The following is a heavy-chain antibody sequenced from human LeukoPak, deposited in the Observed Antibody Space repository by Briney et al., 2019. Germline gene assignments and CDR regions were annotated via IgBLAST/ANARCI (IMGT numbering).Heavy chain of an antibody. CDR2: INPNSGGT. D-gene: IGHD2-2*01. CDR1: GYTFTGYY. Sequence: GASVKVSCKASGYTFTGYYMHWVRQAPGQRPEGMGWINPNSGGTNYAQKFQRRVTMTRDTSISTAYMELSRLRSDDTAVYYCARDPPRYQLLSSPLPFDYWGQGTLVTVSS. V-gene: IGHV1-2*02. CDR3: ARDPPRYQLLSSPLPFDY. J-gene: IGHJ4*02.